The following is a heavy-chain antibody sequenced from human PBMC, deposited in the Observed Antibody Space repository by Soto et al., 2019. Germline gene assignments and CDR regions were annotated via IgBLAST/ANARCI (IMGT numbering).Heavy chain of an antibody. Sequence: SVKVSCKASGGTFSSYAISWVRQAPGQGLEWMGGIIPIFGTANYAQEFQGRVTITADESTSTAYMELSSLRSEDTAVYYCARSMGNIVVVVAAPRLYYGMDVWGQGTTVTVSS. V-gene: IGHV1-69*13. CDR3: ARSMGNIVVVVAAPRLYYGMDV. J-gene: IGHJ6*02. CDR2: IIPIFGTA. CDR1: GGTFSSYA. D-gene: IGHD2-15*01.